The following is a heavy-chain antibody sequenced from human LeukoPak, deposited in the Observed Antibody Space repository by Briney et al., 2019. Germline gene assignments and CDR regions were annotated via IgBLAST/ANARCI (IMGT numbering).Heavy chain of an antibody. V-gene: IGHV3-7*03. D-gene: IGHD3-22*01. CDR1: GLTFSNYW. CDR2: IKQDGSEK. Sequence: GGSLRLSCAASGLTFSNYWMDWVRQAPGKGLEWVANIKQDGSEKHYVDSVKGRFIISRDNAKNSLYLQMNTLRADDTAVYYCAKDRSYYYDSSGYFDYWGQGTLVTVSS. J-gene: IGHJ4*02. CDR3: AKDRSYYYDSSGYFDY.